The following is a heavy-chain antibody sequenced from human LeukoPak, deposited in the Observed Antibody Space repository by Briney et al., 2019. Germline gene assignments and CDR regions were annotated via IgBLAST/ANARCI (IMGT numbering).Heavy chain of an antibody. CDR3: AREISMMDRSLDI. CDR1: GGSISSYF. D-gene: IGHD3-22*01. CDR2: VYSSGST. Sequence: SETLSLTCTVSGGSISSYFWGWIRQPAGKGLEWIGRVYSSGSTNYNPSLKSRVTMSVDTSMNQFSLNLSSVTAADTAVYYCAREISMMDRSLDIWGQGTMVTVSS. J-gene: IGHJ3*02. V-gene: IGHV4-4*07.